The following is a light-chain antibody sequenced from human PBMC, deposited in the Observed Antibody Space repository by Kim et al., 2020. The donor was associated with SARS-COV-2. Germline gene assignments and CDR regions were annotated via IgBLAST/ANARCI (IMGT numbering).Light chain of an antibody. CDR3: LQDYIYPLT. J-gene: IGKJ4*01. CDR1: QAIRND. Sequence: AVQMTQSPSSLSASVGDRVTITCRASQAIRNDLGWYQQKPGKAPKLLIYAASSLQSGVPSRFSGSGSGTDFTLTITSLQPEDFATYYCLQDYIYPLTFGGGTKVEIK. CDR2: AAS. V-gene: IGKV1-6*01.